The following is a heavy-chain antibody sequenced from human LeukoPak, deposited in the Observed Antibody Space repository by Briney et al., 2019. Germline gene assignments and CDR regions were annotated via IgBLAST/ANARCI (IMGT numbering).Heavy chain of an antibody. CDR2: ISYDGSNK. CDR1: GFTFSRYT. Sequence: GGSLRLSCAASGFTFSRYTMHWVRQAPGKGLEWVAFISYDGSNKYYADSVKGRFTISRDNSQNTLYLQMVSLRPGDTAMYYCARDFHSRRYCDWWGQGTTVTVSS. V-gene: IGHV3-30*04. J-gene: IGHJ6*02. D-gene: IGHD3-9*01. CDR3: ARDFHSRRYCDW.